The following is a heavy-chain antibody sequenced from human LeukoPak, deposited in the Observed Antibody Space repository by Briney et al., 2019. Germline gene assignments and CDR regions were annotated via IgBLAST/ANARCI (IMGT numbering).Heavy chain of an antibody. CDR3: ARRAGFGELDYYYGMDV. CDR1: GYTFTSYG. CDR2: ISAYNGNT. V-gene: IGHV1-18*01. Sequence: ASVTVSCKASGYTFTSYGISWVRQAPGQGLEWMGWISAYNGNTNYAQKLQGRVTMTTDTSTSTAYMELRSLRSDDTAVYYCARRAGFGELDYYYGMDVWGQGTTVTVSS. J-gene: IGHJ6*02. D-gene: IGHD3-10*01.